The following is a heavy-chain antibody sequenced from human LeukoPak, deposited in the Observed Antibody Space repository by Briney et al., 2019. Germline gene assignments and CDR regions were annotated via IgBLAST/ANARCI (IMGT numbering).Heavy chain of an antibody. CDR2: MNPNSGNT. J-gene: IGHJ6*03. CDR1: GYTFTSYD. Sequence: ASVKVSCKASGYTFTSYDINWVRQATGQGLEWMGWMNPNSGNTGYAQKFQGRVTITRNTSISTAYMELSSLRSEDTAVYYCARAPMQLWFSHYYYYMDVWGKGTTVTVSS. V-gene: IGHV1-8*03. CDR3: ARAPMQLWFSHYYYYMDV. D-gene: IGHD5-18*01.